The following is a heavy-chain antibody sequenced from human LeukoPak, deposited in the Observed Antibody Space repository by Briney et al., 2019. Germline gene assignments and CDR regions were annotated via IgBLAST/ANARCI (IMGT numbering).Heavy chain of an antibody. CDR3: ARDFRRIAAGTLGY. J-gene: IGHJ4*02. V-gene: IGHV1-18*01. Sequence: ASVKVSCKASGYTFTSYGISWVRQAPGQGLEWMGWISAYNGNTNYAQKLQGRVTMTTDTSTSTAYMELRSLRSDDTAVYYCARDFRRIAAGTLGYWGQGTLVTVSS. D-gene: IGHD6-13*01. CDR1: GYTFTSYG. CDR2: ISAYNGNT.